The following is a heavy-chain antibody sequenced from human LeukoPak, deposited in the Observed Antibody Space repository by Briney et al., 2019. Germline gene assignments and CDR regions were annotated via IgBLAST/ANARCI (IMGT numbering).Heavy chain of an antibody. CDR2: ISRSSSYI. Sequence: GGSLRLSCAASGFTFSDYFMNWVRQAPGQGLEWVSSISRSSSYIYYADSMKGRFTISRDNAKNSLYLQMNSLRAEDTAVYYCARDLEVEGIGPTLWGQGTPVTVSS. V-gene: IGHV3-21*01. CDR1: GFTFSDYF. J-gene: IGHJ4*02. D-gene: IGHD2-15*01. CDR3: ARDLEVEGIGPTL.